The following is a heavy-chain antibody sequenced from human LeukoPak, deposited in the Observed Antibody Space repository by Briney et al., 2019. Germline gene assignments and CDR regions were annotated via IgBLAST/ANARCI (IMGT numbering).Heavy chain of an antibody. V-gene: IGHV4-34*01. CDR2: INHSGST. CDR3: ARHGTPLRYGSGNYYRGAPFDY. J-gene: IGHJ4*02. CDR1: GGSFSGYY. D-gene: IGHD3-10*01. Sequence: SETLSLTCAVYGGSFSGYYWSWIRQPPGKGLEWIGEINHSGSTNYNPSLKSRVTISVDTSKNQFSLKLSSVTAADTAVYYCARHGTPLRYGSGNYYRGAPFDYWGQGTLVTVSS.